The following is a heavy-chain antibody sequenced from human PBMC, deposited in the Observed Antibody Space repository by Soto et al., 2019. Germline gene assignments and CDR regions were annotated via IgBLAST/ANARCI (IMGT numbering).Heavy chain of an antibody. V-gene: IGHV4-31*03. D-gene: IGHD3-10*01. CDR2: IYYSRSY. J-gene: IGHJ4*02. CDR3: SRDSYYYSSGSFDY. CDR1: GDSISSSGYN. Sequence: SETLSLTCSVSGDSISSSGYNWSWIRQRPGKGLEWIGNIYYSRSYYNNPALKSRVTISVNQSKNQFSLNLRSVTATDTAVYYCSRDSYYYSSGSFDYWGQGTLVTVSS.